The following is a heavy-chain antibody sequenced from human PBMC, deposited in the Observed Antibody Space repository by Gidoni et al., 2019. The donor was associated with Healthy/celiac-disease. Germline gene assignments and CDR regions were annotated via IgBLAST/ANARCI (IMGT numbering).Heavy chain of an antibody. CDR2: IYYSGST. J-gene: IGHJ5*02. Sequence: QLQLQESGPGLVKPSETLSLTCTVAGGSISSSSYYWGWIRQPPGKGLEWIGSIYYSGSTYYNPSLKSRVTISVDTSKNQFSLKLSSVTAADTAVYYCARRGYDFWSGYYMHNWFDPWGQGTLVTVSS. D-gene: IGHD3-3*01. CDR3: ARRGYDFWSGYYMHNWFDP. CDR1: GGSISSSSYY. V-gene: IGHV4-39*07.